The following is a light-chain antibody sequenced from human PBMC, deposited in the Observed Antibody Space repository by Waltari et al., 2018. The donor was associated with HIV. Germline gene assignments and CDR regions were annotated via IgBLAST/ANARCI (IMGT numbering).Light chain of an antibody. Sequence: EIVLTQSPATVSLFPGERATLSCRASQPISDYLAWYQRKPGQAPRLLIYDASNRATGIPARFSGSGSGTDFTLTISSLEPEDFAVYYCQQRTGWPLTFGGGTKVEIK. J-gene: IGKJ4*01. CDR1: QPISDY. CDR2: DAS. CDR3: QQRTGWPLT. V-gene: IGKV3-11*01.